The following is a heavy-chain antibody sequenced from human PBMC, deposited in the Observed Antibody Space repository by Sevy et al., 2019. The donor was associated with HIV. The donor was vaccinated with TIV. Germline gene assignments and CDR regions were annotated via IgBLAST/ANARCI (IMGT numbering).Heavy chain of an antibody. Sequence: SETLPLTCAVYGGSFSGYYWTWIRQPPGKGLEWIGEINHSGSTNYNPSLKSRVTISVDTSKNQFSLKLSSVTAADTAVYYCARYDYGDLFAFDIWGQGTMVTVSS. CDR3: ARYDYGDLFAFDI. CDR2: INHSGST. CDR1: GGSFSGYY. V-gene: IGHV4-34*01. J-gene: IGHJ3*02. D-gene: IGHD4-17*01.